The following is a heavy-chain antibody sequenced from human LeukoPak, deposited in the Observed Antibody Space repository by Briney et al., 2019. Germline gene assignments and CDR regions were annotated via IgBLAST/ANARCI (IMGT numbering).Heavy chain of an antibody. V-gene: IGHV4-34*01. CDR2: INHSGST. D-gene: IGHD2-21*02. Sequence: SETLSLTCAVDGGSFSVYYWSWIRQPPGQGLEWIGEINHSGSTNYNPSLKSRVTTSVDTSKKQFSLILSSVTAADTAVYYCARGQSSVVTDIPYYFDYWGRGTLVTVSS. J-gene: IGHJ4*02. CDR1: GGSFSVYY. CDR3: ARGQSSVVTDIPYYFDY.